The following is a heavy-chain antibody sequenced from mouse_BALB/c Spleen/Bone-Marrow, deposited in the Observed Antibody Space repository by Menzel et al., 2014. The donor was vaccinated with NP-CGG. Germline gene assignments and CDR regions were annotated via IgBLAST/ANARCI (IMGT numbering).Heavy chain of an antibody. D-gene: IGHD2-4*01. Sequence: YVGALATPGWSVQLSCPASGFTFSTYAMSWVRQTPEKRLEWVATISSSGSYTYYPDSVKGRFTISRDNAKNTLYLQKSSLRSEDTAMFYCSRLRMITTYF. J-gene: IGHJ1*01. CDR2: ISSSGSYT. CDR3: SRLRMITTYF. CDR1: GFTFSTYA. V-gene: IGHV5-9-3*01.